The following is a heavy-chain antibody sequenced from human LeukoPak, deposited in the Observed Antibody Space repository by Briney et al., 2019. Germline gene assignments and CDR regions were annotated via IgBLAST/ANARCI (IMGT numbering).Heavy chain of an antibody. D-gene: IGHD4-17*01. J-gene: IGHJ4*02. CDR1: GFTFSSYE. CDR3: ATGPPRDDYGDYPPRDY. V-gene: IGHV3-48*03. CDR2: ISSSGSTI. Sequence: PGGSLRLSCAASGFTFSSYEMNWVRQAPGKGLEWVSYISSSGSTIYYADSVKGRFTISRDNAKNSLYLQMNSLRAEDTAVYYCATGPPRDDYGDYPPRDYWGQGTLVTVSS.